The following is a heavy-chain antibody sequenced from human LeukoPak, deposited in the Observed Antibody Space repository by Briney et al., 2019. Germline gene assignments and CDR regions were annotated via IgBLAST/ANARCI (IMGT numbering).Heavy chain of an antibody. Sequence: PGGSLRLSCAASGFTFSDYYMSWIRQAPGKGLEWIGEINHSGSTNYNPSLKSRVTISVDTSKNQFSLKLSSVTAADTAVYYCARGPRATDLSSTWYLNYWGQGTLVTVSS. J-gene: IGHJ4*02. V-gene: IGHV4-34*01. CDR1: GFTFSDYY. CDR3: ARGPRATDLSSTWYLNY. CDR2: INHSGST. D-gene: IGHD6-13*01.